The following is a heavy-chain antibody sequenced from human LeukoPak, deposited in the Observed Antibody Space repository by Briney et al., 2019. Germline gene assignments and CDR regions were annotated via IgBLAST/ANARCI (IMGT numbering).Heavy chain of an antibody. D-gene: IGHD2-2*02. J-gene: IGHJ4*02. Sequence: SWIRQHPGKGLEWVGYIYYSGSTYYNPSLKSRVTISVDTSKNQFSLKLSSVTAADTAVYYCARGQYVAIPLYFDYWGQGTLVTVSS. CDR3: ARGQYVAIPLYFDY. CDR2: IYYSGST. V-gene: IGHV4-31*02.